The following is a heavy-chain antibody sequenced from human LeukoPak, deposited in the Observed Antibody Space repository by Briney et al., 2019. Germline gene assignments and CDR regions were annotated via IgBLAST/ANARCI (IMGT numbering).Heavy chain of an antibody. Sequence: SETLSLTCTVSGGSISSYYWSWIRQPPGKGLEWIGYIYYSGSTNYNPSLKSRVTISVDTSKNQFSLKLSSVTAADTAVYYCARVWMVRGVIKPNYYYYMDVWGKGTTVTVSS. CDR2: IYYSGST. CDR3: ARVWMVRGVIKPNYYYYMDV. CDR1: GGSISSYY. V-gene: IGHV4-59*01. J-gene: IGHJ6*03. D-gene: IGHD3-10*01.